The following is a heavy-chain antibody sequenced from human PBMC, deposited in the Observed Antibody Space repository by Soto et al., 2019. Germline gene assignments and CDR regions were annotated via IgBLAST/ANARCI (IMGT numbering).Heavy chain of an antibody. V-gene: IGHV4-34*01. CDR1: GGSFSGYY. D-gene: IGHD5-18*01. Sequence: SETLSLTCAVYGGSFSGYYWSWIRQPPGKGLEWIGEINHSGSTNYNPSLKSRVTISVDTSKNQFSLKLSSVTAADTAVYYCASIGYSYGSDPFDYWGQGTLVTVS. CDR2: INHSGST. CDR3: ASIGYSYGSDPFDY. J-gene: IGHJ4*02.